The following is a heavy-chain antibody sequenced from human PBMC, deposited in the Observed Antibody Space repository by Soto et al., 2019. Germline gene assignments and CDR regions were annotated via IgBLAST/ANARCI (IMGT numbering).Heavy chain of an antibody. D-gene: IGHD3-9*01. CDR1: GYTFTSYG. J-gene: IGHJ4*02. V-gene: IGHV1-18*01. CDR3: ARDLPAYDILTGYYLFH. Sequence: GASVKVSCKASGYTFTSYGISWVRQAPXQGLEWMGWISAYNGNTNYAQKLQGRVTMTTDTSTSTAYMELRSLRSDDTAVYYCARDLPAYDILTGYYLFHWGQGTLVTVSS. CDR2: ISAYNGNT.